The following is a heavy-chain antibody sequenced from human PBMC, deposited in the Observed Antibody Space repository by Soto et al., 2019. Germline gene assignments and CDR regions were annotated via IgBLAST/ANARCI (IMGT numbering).Heavy chain of an antibody. CDR2: IYHSGST. J-gene: IGHJ4*02. D-gene: IGHD3-22*01. Sequence: SETLSLTCAVSGGSISSGGYSWSWIRQPPGKGLEWIGYIYHSGSTYYNPSLKSRVTISVDRSKNQFSLKLSSVTAADTAVYYCARERAIYYDSSGYIDYWGQGILVTVSS. CDR1: GGSISSGGYS. CDR3: ARERAIYYDSSGYIDY. V-gene: IGHV4-30-2*01.